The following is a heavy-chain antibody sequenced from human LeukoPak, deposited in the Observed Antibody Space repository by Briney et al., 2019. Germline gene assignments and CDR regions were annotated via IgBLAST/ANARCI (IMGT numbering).Heavy chain of an antibody. CDR1: GYTFTSYD. CDR2: MNPNSGNT. CDR3: ARAAVAGPYSPFDS. D-gene: IGHD6-19*01. V-gene: IGHV1-8*01. Sequence: GASVKVSCKASGYTFTSYDINWVRQATGQGLEWMGWMNPNSGNTGYAQKFQGRVTMTRNTSISTAYMELSSLRSEDTAVYYCARAAVAGPYSPFDSWGQGTLVTVSS. J-gene: IGHJ4*02.